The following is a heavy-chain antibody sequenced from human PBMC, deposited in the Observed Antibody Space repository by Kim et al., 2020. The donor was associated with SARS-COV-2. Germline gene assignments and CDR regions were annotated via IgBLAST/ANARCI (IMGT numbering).Heavy chain of an antibody. CDR3: ARGPQKLNYYDSSGYAY. CDR2: INHSGST. CDR1: GGSFSGYY. Sequence: SETLSLTCAVYGGSFSGYYWSWIRQPPGKGLEWIGEINHSGSTNYNPSLKSRVTISVDTSKNQFSLKLSSVTAADTAVYYCARGPQKLNYYDSSGYAYWGQGTLVTVSS. J-gene: IGHJ4*02. D-gene: IGHD3-22*01. V-gene: IGHV4-34*01.